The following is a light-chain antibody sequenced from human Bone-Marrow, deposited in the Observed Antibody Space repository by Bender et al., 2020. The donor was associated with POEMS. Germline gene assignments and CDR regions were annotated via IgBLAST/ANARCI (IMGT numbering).Light chain of an antibody. CDR3: SSWEISLGGWM. CDR1: DSNFGGNN. Sequence: QSVLTQPPSASGTPGQIVIIACSGTDSNFGGNNVNWYQHLPVTAPRPVVYSTYLRPSGVPDRFSGYKSGTSASLAISDVQSQDEGDYYCSSWEISLGGWMVSGRTKMTVL. J-gene: IGLJ3*02. V-gene: IGLV1-44*01. CDR2: STY.